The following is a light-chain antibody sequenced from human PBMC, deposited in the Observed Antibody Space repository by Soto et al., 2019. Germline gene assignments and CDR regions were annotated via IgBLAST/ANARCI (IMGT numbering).Light chain of an antibody. Sequence: DIQMTQSPSSLSPSVGDRVTITCRASQSISSYLNWYQQKPGKAPKLLIYAASSLQSGVPSRFSGSGSGTDFTLTISSLQPEDFATYYCKQSYSTSWTFGQGTKVDIK. J-gene: IGKJ1*01. CDR2: AAS. CDR1: QSISSY. V-gene: IGKV1-39*01. CDR3: KQSYSTSWT.